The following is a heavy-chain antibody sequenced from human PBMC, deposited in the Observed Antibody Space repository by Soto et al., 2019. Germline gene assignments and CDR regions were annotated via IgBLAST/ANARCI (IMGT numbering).Heavy chain of an antibody. V-gene: IGHV3-7*01. J-gene: IGHJ3*01. CDR1: GFTFNSYW. CDR3: ARVSRRNTFDV. Sequence: GGSLRLSCAASGFTFNSYWMTWVRQAPGKGLEWVANINTDGSQKHSVDSVKGRFTFSRDNGKNSLYLQMSSLRVEDTAVYYCARVSRRNTFDVWGQGTMVTVSS. CDR2: INTDGSQK.